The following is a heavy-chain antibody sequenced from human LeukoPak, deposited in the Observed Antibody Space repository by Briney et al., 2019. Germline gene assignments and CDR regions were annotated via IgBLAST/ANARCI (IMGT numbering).Heavy chain of an antibody. D-gene: IGHD6-13*01. CDR3: AKEVGLSAAGTRGDFDY. Sequence: GGSLRLSCAASGFTFSSYVMSWVRQAPGKGLEWVSGISYSGGSTYYADSVKGRFTISRDNSKNTLYLQMSSLRAEDTALYYCAKEVGLSAAGTRGDFDYWGQGTLVTVSS. CDR2: ISYSGGST. CDR1: GFTFSSYV. J-gene: IGHJ4*02. V-gene: IGHV3-23*01.